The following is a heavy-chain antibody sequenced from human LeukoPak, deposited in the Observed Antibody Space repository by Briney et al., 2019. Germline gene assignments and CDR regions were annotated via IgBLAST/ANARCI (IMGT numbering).Heavy chain of an antibody. Sequence: GGSLRLSCAASGFTFDDYAMHWVRQAPGKGLEWVSGMNWNGNNIAYADSVKGRFTISRDNAKNSLYLQMNSLRAEDTAVYYCAREEEVPRGMDVWGQGTTVTVSS. CDR3: AREEEVPRGMDV. J-gene: IGHJ6*02. CDR1: GFTFDDYA. D-gene: IGHD3-10*01. V-gene: IGHV3-9*01. CDR2: MNWNGNNI.